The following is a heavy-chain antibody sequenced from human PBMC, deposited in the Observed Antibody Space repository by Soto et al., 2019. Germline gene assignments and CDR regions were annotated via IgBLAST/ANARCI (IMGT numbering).Heavy chain of an antibody. CDR1: GYTFTTYG. Sequence: ASVKVSCKTSGYTFTTYGISWVRQAPGQGLEWMGWITTDKGKTTYAQKFQGRVTMTTDTSTSTAYMELRSLRSDDTAVYYCARQVRQQLVPSYYFDYWGQGTLVTVSS. D-gene: IGHD6-13*01. J-gene: IGHJ4*02. CDR2: ITTDKGKT. CDR3: ARQVRQQLVPSYYFDY. V-gene: IGHV1-18*01.